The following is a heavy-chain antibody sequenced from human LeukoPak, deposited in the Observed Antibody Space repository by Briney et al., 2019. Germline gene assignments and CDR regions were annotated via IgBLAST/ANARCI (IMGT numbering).Heavy chain of an antibody. CDR2: FDPEDGET. CDR3: ASGREYYETSGVFDY. Sequence: TSVKVSCKVSGHTLTQLSMHWVRLVPGKGLEWMGGFDPEDGETIYAQEFQDRVTFTEDTSTDTAFMELSSVRSEDTAVYYCASGREYYETSGVFDYWGQGTLVTVSS. D-gene: IGHD3-22*01. J-gene: IGHJ4*02. V-gene: IGHV1-24*01. CDR1: GHTLTQLS.